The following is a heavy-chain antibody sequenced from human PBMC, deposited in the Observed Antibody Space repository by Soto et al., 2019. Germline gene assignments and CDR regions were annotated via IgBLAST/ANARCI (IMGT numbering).Heavy chain of an antibody. CDR1: GFTFDDYT. CDR2: ISWDGGST. CDR3: AKDIDQKDRGSGWLDFDY. Sequence: VGSLRLSCAASGFTFDDYTMHWVRQAPGKGLEWVSLISWDGGSTYYADSVKGRFTISRDNSKNSLYLQMNSLRTEDTALYYCAKDIDQKDRGSGWLDFDYWGQGTLVTVSS. V-gene: IGHV3-43*01. J-gene: IGHJ4*02. D-gene: IGHD6-19*01.